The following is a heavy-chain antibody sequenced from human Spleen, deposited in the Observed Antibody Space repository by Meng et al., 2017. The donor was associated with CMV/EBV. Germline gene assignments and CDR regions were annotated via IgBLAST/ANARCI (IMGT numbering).Heavy chain of an antibody. J-gene: IGHJ6*02. CDR2: IYNSGTT. CDR1: GGSISSNTYF. D-gene: IGHD2-2*03. CDR3: ARDEYGYCSSTSCPYPYYYYYGMDV. Sequence: GSLRLSCTLSGGSISSNTYFWNWIRQPPGKGLEWIGYIYNSGTTYYNPSLRGRVTISGDTSKNQFSLRLTSVTAADTAVYYCARDEYGYCSSTSCPYPYYYYYGMDVWGQGTTVTVSS. V-gene: IGHV4-39*07.